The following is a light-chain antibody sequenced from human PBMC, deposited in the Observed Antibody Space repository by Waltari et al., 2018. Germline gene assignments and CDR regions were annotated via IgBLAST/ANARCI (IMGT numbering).Light chain of an antibody. CDR3: QQSYSAPYT. Sequence: DIQMTQSPSSLSASVGDRVTITCRASQSISTYLNWYQHKPGKAPKVLIYAASSLKSGVPLKFSGSRSGTDFTLTISSLQPEDFATYYCQQSYSAPYTFGQGTKVEIK. CDR2: AAS. V-gene: IGKV1-39*01. J-gene: IGKJ2*01. CDR1: QSISTY.